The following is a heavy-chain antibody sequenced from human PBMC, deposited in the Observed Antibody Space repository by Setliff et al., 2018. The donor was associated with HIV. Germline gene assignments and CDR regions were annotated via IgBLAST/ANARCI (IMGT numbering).Heavy chain of an antibody. D-gene: IGHD1-7*01. V-gene: IGHV4-39*01. CDR3: ARVLDNWNYAPDDY. CDR1: GGSFSGYY. Sequence: PSETLSLTCTVYGGSFSGYYWGWIRQPPGKGLEWIGSIYYSGSTYYNPSLKSRVTISVDTSKNQFSLKLSSVTAADTAVYYCARVLDNWNYAPDDYWGQGTLVTVSS. CDR2: IYYSGST. J-gene: IGHJ4*02.